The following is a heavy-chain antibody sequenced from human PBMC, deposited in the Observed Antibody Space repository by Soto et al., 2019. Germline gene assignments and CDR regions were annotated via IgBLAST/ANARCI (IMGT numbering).Heavy chain of an antibody. CDR2: INPNSGGT. J-gene: IGHJ3*02. D-gene: IGHD3-3*01. V-gene: IGHV1-2*04. Sequence: ASVKVSCKASGYTFTGYYMHWVRQAPGQGLEWMGWINPNSGGTNYAQKFQGWVTMTRDTSISTAYMELSRLRSDDTAVYYCARDRDDFWSGYARGTFDIWGQGTMVTVSS. CDR3: ARDRDDFWSGYARGTFDI. CDR1: GYTFTGYY.